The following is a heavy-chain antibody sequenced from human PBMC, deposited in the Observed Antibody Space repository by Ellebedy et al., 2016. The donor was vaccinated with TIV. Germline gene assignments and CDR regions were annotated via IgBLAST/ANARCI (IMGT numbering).Heavy chain of an antibody. J-gene: IGHJ5*02. CDR1: GFSLATSGVG. CDR2: IYWEDRK. D-gene: IGHD4-17*01. CDR3: ARRLYGDFANWFDP. Sequence: SGPTLVXPTQTLTLTCTFSGFSLATSGVGVGWIRQPPGKALEWLALIYWEDRKYCRPSLKSRLTIAKDTSKNQVVLTMTNMDPVDTATYYCARRLYGDFANWFDPWGQGTLVTVSS. V-gene: IGHV2-5*02.